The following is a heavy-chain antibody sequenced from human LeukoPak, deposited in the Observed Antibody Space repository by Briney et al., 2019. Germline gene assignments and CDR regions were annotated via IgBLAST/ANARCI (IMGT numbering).Heavy chain of an antibody. CDR1: GFTFSSYG. J-gene: IGHJ4*02. V-gene: IGHV3-33*01. Sequence: GGSLRLSCAASGFTFSSYGMHWVRQAPGKGLEWVAVIWYDGSNKYYADSVKGRFTISRDNSKNTLYLQMNSLRAEDTAVYYCARDAHCSSTSCYIADEGYYFDYWGQGTLVTVSS. D-gene: IGHD2-2*02. CDR2: IWYDGSNK. CDR3: ARDAHCSSTSCYIADEGYYFDY.